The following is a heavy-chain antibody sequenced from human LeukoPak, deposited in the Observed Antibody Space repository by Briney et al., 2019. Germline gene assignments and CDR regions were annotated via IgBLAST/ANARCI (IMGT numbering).Heavy chain of an antibody. J-gene: IGHJ4*02. D-gene: IGHD6-19*01. V-gene: IGHV1-2*04. CDR2: INPNSGGT. CDR1: GYTFTGYY. CDR3: ARGSRGAVAGIGY. Sequence: ASVKVSCKASGYTFTGYYMHWVRQAPGQGLEWMGWINPNSGGTNYAQKFQGWVTMTRDTSISTAYMELSRLRSEDTAVYYCARGSRGAVAGIGYWGQGTLVTVSS.